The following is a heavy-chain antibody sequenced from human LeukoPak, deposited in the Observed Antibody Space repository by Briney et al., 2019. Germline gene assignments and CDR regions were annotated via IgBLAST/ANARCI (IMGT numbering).Heavy chain of an antibody. J-gene: IGHJ4*02. CDR1: RFTFDDYA. V-gene: IGHV3-9*01. CDR3: AKDILRFGELCLDY. CDR2: ISWNSGSI. D-gene: IGHD3-10*01. Sequence: GGSLRLSCAASRFTFDDYAMHWVRQAPGKGLEWVSGISWNSGSIGYAYSVKGRFTISRDNAKNSLYLQMNSLRAEASALYYCAKDILRFGELCLDYWGQGTLVTVSS.